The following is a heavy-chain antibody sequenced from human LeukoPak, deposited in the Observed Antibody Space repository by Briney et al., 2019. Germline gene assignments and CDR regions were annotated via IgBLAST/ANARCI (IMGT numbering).Heavy chain of an antibody. CDR2: INPNSGGT. V-gene: IGHV1-2*02. D-gene: IGHD6-19*01. Sequence: ASVKVSCKAAGYTFTGHYIHWVRQAPGQGLEWMGFINPNSGGTNYAQKFQGRVTMTRDTSITTAYMELRRVTSDDTAVYYCVRGGHTSGWDFDYWGQGTPVTVSS. CDR1: GYTFTGHY. J-gene: IGHJ4*02. CDR3: VRGGHTSGWDFDY.